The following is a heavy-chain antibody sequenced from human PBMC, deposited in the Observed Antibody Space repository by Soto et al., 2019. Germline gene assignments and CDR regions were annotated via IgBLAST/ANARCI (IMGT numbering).Heavy chain of an antibody. Sequence: ASVTVSFKASGYTFTSYGISWVRQAPGQGLEWMGWISAYNGNTNYAQKLQGRVTMTTDTSTSTAYMELRSLRSDDTAVYYCAIFWSGGNWFDPWGQGTLVTVSS. CDR2: ISAYNGNT. CDR1: GYTFTSYG. D-gene: IGHD3-3*01. J-gene: IGHJ5*02. CDR3: AIFWSGGNWFDP. V-gene: IGHV1-18*04.